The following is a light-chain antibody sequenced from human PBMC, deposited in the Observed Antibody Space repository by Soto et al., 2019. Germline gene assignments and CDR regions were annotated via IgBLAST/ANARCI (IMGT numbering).Light chain of an antibody. J-gene: IGLJ1*01. CDR2: DDD. CDR1: TSERQS. CDR3: QVWDSSSDQYV. V-gene: IGLV3-21*02. Sequence: SYELTQPPSVSVAPRQTATISCGEKTSERQSVHWYRQKTRQAPVVVVYDDDQRPSGIPERFSGSNSGNTATLTSSRVEAGDQADYYCQVWDSSSDQYVFRTGTKVTVL.